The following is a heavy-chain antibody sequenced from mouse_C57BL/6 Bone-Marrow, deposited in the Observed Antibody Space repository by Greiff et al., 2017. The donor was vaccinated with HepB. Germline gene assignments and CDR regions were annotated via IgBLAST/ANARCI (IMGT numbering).Heavy chain of an antibody. CDR2: ISSGGSYT. CDR1: GFTFSSYG. V-gene: IGHV5-6*02. CDR3: ARHRDSNYPFAY. Sequence: DVKLVESGGDLVKPGGSLKLSCAASGFTFSSYGMSWVRQTPDKRLEWVATISSGGSYTYYPDSVKGRFTISRDNAKNTLYLQMSSLKSEDTAMYYCARHRDSNYPFAYWGQGTLVTVSA. D-gene: IGHD2-5*01. J-gene: IGHJ3*01.